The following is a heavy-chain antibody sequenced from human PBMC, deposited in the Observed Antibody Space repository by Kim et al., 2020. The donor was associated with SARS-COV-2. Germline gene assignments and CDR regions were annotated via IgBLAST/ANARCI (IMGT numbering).Heavy chain of an antibody. J-gene: IGHJ4*02. Sequence: SETLSLTCTVSGGSISSGSYYWSWIRQPAGKGLEWIGRIYTSGSTNYNPSLKSRVTISVDTSKNQFSLKLSSVTAADTAVYYCARDREVGAVFDYWGQGTLVTVSS. V-gene: IGHV4-61*02. CDR2: IYTSGST. D-gene: IGHD1-26*01. CDR1: GGSISSGSYY. CDR3: ARDREVGAVFDY.